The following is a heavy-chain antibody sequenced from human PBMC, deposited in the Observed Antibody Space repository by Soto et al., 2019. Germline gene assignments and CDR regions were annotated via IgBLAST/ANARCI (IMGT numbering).Heavy chain of an antibody. Sequence: QVQVQQSGPGLVKPSETLSLTCTVSSGPSKSHNWGWIRPPPGRGLEWIGYVYDTWSTSYNPPLKSRVTVSADTSTNRISLTLRFVTAADTAVYYCVRQGIGFLHGLVDVWGQGTTVIVSS. V-gene: IGHV4-59*08. CDR3: VRQGIGFLHGLVDV. CDR2: VYDTWST. D-gene: IGHD3-10*01. J-gene: IGHJ6*01. CDR1: SGPSKSHN.